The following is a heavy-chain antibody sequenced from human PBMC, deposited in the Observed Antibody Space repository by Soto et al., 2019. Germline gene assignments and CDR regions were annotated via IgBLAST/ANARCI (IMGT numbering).Heavy chain of an antibody. D-gene: IGHD6-13*01. J-gene: IGHJ4*02. CDR3: TTDFEQQGDY. Sequence: EVQLVESGGGLVKPGGSLRLSCAASGFTFSNDWMSWVRQAPGKGLDLVGRIKSKTDGGTTDYAAPVTGRFTIPRYDSINTLYLTMNSLKTEATAVDYCTTDFEQQGDYWGKGSLVTVCS. V-gene: IGHV3-15*01. CDR1: GFTFSNDW. CDR2: IKSKTDGGTT.